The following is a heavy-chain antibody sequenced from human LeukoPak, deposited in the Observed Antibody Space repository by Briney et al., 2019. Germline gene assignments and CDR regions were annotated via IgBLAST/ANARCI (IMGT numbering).Heavy chain of an antibody. CDR1: GYTFTSYG. D-gene: IGHD3-22*01. CDR2: ISAYNGNT. J-gene: IGHJ4*02. CDR3: ARDGTYYYDSGGYYPTPLNDY. V-gene: IGHV1-18*01. Sequence: GASVKVSCKASGYTFTSYGISWVRQAPGQGLEWMGWISAYNGNTNYAQKLQGRVTMTTDTSTSTAYMELRSLRSDDTAVYYCARDGTYYYDSGGYYPTPLNDYWGQGTLVTVSS.